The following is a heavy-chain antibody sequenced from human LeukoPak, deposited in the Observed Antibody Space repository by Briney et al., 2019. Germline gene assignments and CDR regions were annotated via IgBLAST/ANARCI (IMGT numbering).Heavy chain of an antibody. D-gene: IGHD3-10*01. CDR2: ISHSGSSI. Sequence: GGSLRLSCAASGFTFSDEYMSWIRQAPGKGLEWVSYISHSGSSIFYADSVNGRFTISRDNAKNSLFLQMNGLRVEDTAVYYCARARGAGPGAHFDYWGQGTLVTVSS. CDR1: GFTFSDEY. CDR3: ARARGAGPGAHFDY. V-gene: IGHV3-11*01. J-gene: IGHJ4*02.